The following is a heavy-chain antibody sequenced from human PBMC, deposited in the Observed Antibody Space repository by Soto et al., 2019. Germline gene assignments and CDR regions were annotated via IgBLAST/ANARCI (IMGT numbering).Heavy chain of an antibody. CDR3: AKAPYYCDSSGVDY. CDR1: GFTFSSYG. V-gene: IGHV3-30*18. Sequence: GGSLRLSCAASGFTFSSYGMHWVRQAPGKGLEWVAVISYDGSNKYYADSVKGRFTISRDNSKNTLYLQMNSLRAEDTAVYYCAKAPYYCDSSGVDYWGQGTLVTVSS. CDR2: ISYDGSNK. J-gene: IGHJ4*02. D-gene: IGHD3-22*01.